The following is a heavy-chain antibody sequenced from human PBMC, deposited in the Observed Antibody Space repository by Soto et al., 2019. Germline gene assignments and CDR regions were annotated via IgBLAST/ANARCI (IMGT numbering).Heavy chain of an antibody. J-gene: IGHJ5*02. CDR1: GYTFTSYG. Sequence: GASVKVSCKASGYTFTSYGISWVRQAPGQGLEWMGWISAYNGNTNYAQKFQGRVTMTRNTSISTAYMELSSLRSEDTAVYYCARETVSWFDPWGQGTLVTVSS. V-gene: IGHV1-18*01. CDR3: ARETVSWFDP. CDR2: ISAYNGNT. D-gene: IGHD3-16*01.